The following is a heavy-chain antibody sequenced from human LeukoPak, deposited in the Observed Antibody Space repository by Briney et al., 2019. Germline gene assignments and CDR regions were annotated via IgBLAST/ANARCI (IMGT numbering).Heavy chain of an antibody. CDR2: INSDGSST. J-gene: IGHJ4*02. D-gene: IGHD6-19*01. Sequence: GGSLILSCAASGFTFSSYWMHWVRQAPGKGLVWVSRINSDGSSTSYADSVKGRFTISRDNAKNTLYLQMNSLRAEDTAVYYCARVGDSSGWYYFDYWGQGALVTVSS. V-gene: IGHV3-74*01. CDR1: GFTFSSYW. CDR3: ARVGDSSGWYYFDY.